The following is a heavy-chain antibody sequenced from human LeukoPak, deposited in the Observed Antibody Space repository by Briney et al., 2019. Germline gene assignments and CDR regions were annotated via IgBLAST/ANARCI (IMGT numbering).Heavy chain of an antibody. V-gene: IGHV3-30*03. J-gene: IGHJ4*02. D-gene: IGHD4-23*01. CDR2: ISYDGSEK. CDR1: GFTYSHYG. CDR3: ARGLAHFETPLDL. Sequence: GGSLRLSCAASGFTYSHYGMHWVRQAPGKGLEWVAAISYDGSEKIYADSMRGRFTISRDNTKDTLSLQIKSLRIDDTAVYYCARGLAHFETPLDLWGQGTLVTVSS.